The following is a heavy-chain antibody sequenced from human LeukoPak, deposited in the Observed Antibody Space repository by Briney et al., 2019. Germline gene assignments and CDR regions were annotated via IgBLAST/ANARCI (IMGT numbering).Heavy chain of an antibody. V-gene: IGHV3-21*01. CDR2: ISSSSSYI. Sequence: GGSLRLSCAPSGFTFSSYSMNWLRQSPGKGLEWLSSISSSSSYIYYADSVKGRFTISRDNAKNSLYLQMNSLRTEDTALYYCATDIVVVPAAIRDYWGQGTLVTVSS. J-gene: IGHJ4*02. CDR1: GFTFSSYS. D-gene: IGHD2-2*01. CDR3: ATDIVVVPAAIRDY.